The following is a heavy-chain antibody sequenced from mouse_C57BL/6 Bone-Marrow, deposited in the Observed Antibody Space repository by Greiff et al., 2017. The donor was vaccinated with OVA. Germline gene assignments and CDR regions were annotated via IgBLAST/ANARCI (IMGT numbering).Heavy chain of an antibody. J-gene: IGHJ3*01. D-gene: IGHD2-10*02. Sequence: EVQLQQSGAELVRPGASVKLSCTASGFNIKDDYMHWVKQRPEQGLEWIGWIDPENGDTEYASKFQGTATITADTSSNTAYLQLSSLTAEDTAVYYCTPSNPFAYWGQGTLVTVSA. CDR3: TPSNPFAY. V-gene: IGHV14-4*01. CDR1: GFNIKDDY. CDR2: IDPENGDT.